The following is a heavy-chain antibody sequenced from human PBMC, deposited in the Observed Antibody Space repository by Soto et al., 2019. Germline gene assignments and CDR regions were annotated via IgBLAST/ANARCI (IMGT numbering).Heavy chain of an antibody. D-gene: IGHD1-26*01. V-gene: IGHV5-10-1*01. J-gene: IGHJ6*02. CDR1: RYSFTSYW. CDR3: AGSRGIVGADYYYYGMDV. CDR2: IDPSDSYT. Sequence: PGESLKISCKGSRYSFTSYWISWVRQMPGKGLEWMGRIDPSDSYTNYSPSFQGHVTISADKSISTAYLQWSSLKASDTAMYYCAGSRGIVGADYYYYGMDVWGQGTTVTVSS.